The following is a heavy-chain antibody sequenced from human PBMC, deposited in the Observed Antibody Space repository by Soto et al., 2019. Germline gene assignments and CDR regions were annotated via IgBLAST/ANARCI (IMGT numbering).Heavy chain of an antibody. CDR3: ESQLLREYFDY. V-gene: IGHV4-39*01. CDR2: IYYSGST. Sequence: PSETLSLTCTVSGGSISSSSYYWGWIRQPPGKGLEWIGSIYYSGSTYYNPSLKSRVTISVDTSKNQFSLKLSSVTAADTAVYYCESQLLREYFDYWGQGTLVTVSS. CDR1: GGSISSSSYY. J-gene: IGHJ4*02. D-gene: IGHD2-15*01.